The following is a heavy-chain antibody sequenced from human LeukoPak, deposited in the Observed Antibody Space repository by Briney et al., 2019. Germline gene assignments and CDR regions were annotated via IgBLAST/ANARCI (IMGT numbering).Heavy chain of an antibody. CDR2: IYYSGST. V-gene: IGHV4-31*03. CDR3: AREIAAAGKMRYFDY. D-gene: IGHD6-13*01. Sequence: SETLSLTCTVSGGSISSGGYYWSWIRQHPGKGLEWIGYIYYSGSTYYNPSLKSRVTISVDTSKNQFSLKLSSVTAADTAVYYCAREIAAAGKMRYFDYWGQGTLVTVSS. J-gene: IGHJ4*02. CDR1: GGSISSGGYY.